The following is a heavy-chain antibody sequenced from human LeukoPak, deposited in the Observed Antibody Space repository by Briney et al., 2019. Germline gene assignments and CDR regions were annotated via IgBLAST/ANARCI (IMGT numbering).Heavy chain of an antibody. D-gene: IGHD4-11*01. V-gene: IGHV1-24*01. Sequence: ASVKISCKVSGYTLTELSMHWVRQTPGKGLEWMGGFDPEDGETIYAQKFQGRVTMTEDTSTDTAYMELSSLRSEDTAVYYCATDVTTSWDFVYRGQRTLVTVSS. CDR3: ATDVTTSWDFVY. CDR1: GYTLTELS. J-gene: IGHJ4*02. CDR2: FDPEDGET.